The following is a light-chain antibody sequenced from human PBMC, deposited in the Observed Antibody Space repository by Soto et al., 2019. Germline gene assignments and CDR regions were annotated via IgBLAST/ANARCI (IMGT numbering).Light chain of an antibody. CDR3: QQYNKWPLT. CDR1: QSVSSN. Sequence: EIVMTQSPATLSVSPGERATLSCRASQSVSSNLAWYQQKPGQAPRLLIYDASTRATDFPGRFSGSGSGTEFTLTISSLQSEDFAVYYCQQYNKWPLTFGGGTKVEIK. J-gene: IGKJ4*01. V-gene: IGKV3-15*01. CDR2: DAS.